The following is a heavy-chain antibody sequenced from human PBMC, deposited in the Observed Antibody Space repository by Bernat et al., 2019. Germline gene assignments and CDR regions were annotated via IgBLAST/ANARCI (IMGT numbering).Heavy chain of an antibody. CDR1: GFTFRGYW. J-gene: IGHJ4*02. V-gene: IGHV3-7*03. Sequence: EVQLVESGGGLVQPGGSLRLPCSASGFTFRGYWMTWVRQAPGKGLGCVANIKEVGSDKYYVDSVKGRFTISRDNAQNSLYLQLNSLRVEDTAVYYCARRRGSASLDYWGQGTLITVSS. CDR3: ARRRGSASLDY. D-gene: IGHD6-19*01. CDR2: IKEVGSDK.